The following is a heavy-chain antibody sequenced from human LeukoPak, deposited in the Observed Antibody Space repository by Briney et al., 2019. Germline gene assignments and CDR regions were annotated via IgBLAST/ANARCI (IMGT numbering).Heavy chain of an antibody. Sequence: GGSLRLSCTASGFTFGEYAMSWVSQAPGKGLEWVGFIRSKAYGGTTEYAASVKGRFTISRDDSKSIAYLQMNSLKTEDTAVYYCTREPYMDVWGKGTTVTISS. CDR2: IRSKAYGGTT. CDR3: TREPYMDV. J-gene: IGHJ6*03. V-gene: IGHV3-49*04. CDR1: GFTFGEYA.